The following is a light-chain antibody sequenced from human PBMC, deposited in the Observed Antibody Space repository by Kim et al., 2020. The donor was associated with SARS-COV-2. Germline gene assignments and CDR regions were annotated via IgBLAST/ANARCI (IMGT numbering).Light chain of an antibody. V-gene: IGLV3-1*01. CDR2: QDS. J-gene: IGLJ3*02. CDR3: QAWDSSTAV. CDR1: KLVDKY. Sequence: VSQGQKANLTCSGDKLVDKYVCWYQQKPGQSPVLVIFQDSKRPSGIPERISGANFGNIATLTISGTQAIDEADYYCQAWDSSTAVFGGGTQLTVL.